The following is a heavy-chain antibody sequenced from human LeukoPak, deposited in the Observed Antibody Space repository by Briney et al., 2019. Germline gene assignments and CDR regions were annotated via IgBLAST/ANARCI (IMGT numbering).Heavy chain of an antibody. CDR2: ISYDGSNR. CDR3: AKDLITMVRGAIYYYYVMDV. V-gene: IGHV3-30*18. Sequence: PGGSLRLSCAASGFTFSSYGMHWVRQAPGKGLEWVAVISYDGSNRYYADSVKGRFTISRDNSKNTLYLQMNSLRAEDTAVYYCAKDLITMVRGAIYYYYVMDVWGQGTTVTVSS. CDR1: GFTFSSYG. J-gene: IGHJ6*02. D-gene: IGHD3-10*01.